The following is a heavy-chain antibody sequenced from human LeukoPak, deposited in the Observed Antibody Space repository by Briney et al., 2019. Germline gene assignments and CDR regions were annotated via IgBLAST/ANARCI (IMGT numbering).Heavy chain of an antibody. CDR1: GFTFSDYY. CDR3: AKSESSTSCYDY. D-gene: IGHD2-2*01. Sequence: GGSLRLSCAASGFTFSDYYMSWIRQAPGKGLEWVSYISSSGSTIYYADSVKGRFTISRDNSKNTLYLQMNSLRAEDTAVYYCAKSESSTSCYDYWGQGTLVTVSS. J-gene: IGHJ4*02. V-gene: IGHV3-11*01. CDR2: ISSSGSTI.